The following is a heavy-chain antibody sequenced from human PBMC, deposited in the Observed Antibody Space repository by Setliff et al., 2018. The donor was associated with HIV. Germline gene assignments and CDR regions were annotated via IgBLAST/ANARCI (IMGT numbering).Heavy chain of an antibody. CDR2: MQHSGRT. V-gene: IGHV4-34*01. CDR1: GGSFSDNY. J-gene: IGHJ4*02. D-gene: IGHD5-12*01. CDR3: ARADSGYDLGELYYFDS. Sequence: SETLSLTCAVYGGSFSDNYWSWIRQPPGKGLEWIGEMQHSGRTNYNPSLRSRVTTSVDTSKNHFSLKLRSVTAADTAVYYCARADSGYDLGELYYFDSWGQGTLVTVSS.